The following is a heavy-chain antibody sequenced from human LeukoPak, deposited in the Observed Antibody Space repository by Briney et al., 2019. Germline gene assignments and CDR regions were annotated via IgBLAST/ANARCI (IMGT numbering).Heavy chain of an antibody. CDR1: GGSISSYY. D-gene: IGHD3-22*01. Sequence: SETLSLTCTVSGGSISSYYWSWIRQPAGKGLEWIGRIYTSGSTNYNPSLKSRVTMSVDTSKNQFSLKLSSVTAADTAVYYCARVGSMIVSGSYFQHWGQGTLVTVSS. CDR3: ARVGSMIVSGSYFQH. V-gene: IGHV4-4*07. CDR2: IYTSGST. J-gene: IGHJ1*01.